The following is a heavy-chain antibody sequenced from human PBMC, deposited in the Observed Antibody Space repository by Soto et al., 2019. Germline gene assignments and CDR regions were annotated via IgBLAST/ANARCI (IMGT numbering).Heavy chain of an antibody. CDR3: ARDSGVTMVRGVSLLGWFDP. CDR1: GGSISSGGYY. CDR2: IYYSGST. D-gene: IGHD3-10*01. V-gene: IGHV4-31*03. Sequence: SETLSLTCTVSGGSISSGGYYWSWIRQHPGKGLEWIGYIYYSGSTYYNPSLKSRVTISVDTSKNQFSLKLSSVTAADTAVYYCARDSGVTMVRGVSLLGWFDPWGQGTLVTVSS. J-gene: IGHJ5*02.